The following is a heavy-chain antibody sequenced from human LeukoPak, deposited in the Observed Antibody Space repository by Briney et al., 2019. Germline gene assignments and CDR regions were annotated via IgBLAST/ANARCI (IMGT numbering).Heavy chain of an antibody. CDR1: GFTFSSYS. CDR3: ARDVGRYNWFDP. J-gene: IGHJ5*02. D-gene: IGHD1-26*01. CDR2: ISSSSSYI. Sequence: GGSLRLSCAASGFTFSSYSMNWVRQAPGKGLEWVSSISSSSSYIYYADSVKGRFTISRGNAKNSLYLQMNSLRAEDTAVYYCARDVGRYNWFDPWGQGTLVTVSS. V-gene: IGHV3-21*01.